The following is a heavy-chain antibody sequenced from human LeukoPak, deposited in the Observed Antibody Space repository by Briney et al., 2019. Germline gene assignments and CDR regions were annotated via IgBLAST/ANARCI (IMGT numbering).Heavy chain of an antibody. CDR2: ISSSGSTI. V-gene: IGHV3-48*03. Sequence: PGGSLRLSYAASGFTFSSYEMNWVRKAPGKGLEWVSYISSSGSTIYYADSVKGRFTISRDNAKNSLYLQMNSLRAEDTAVYYCAELGITMIGGVWGKGTTVTISS. CDR1: GFTFSSYE. J-gene: IGHJ6*04. D-gene: IGHD3-10*02. CDR3: AELGITMIGGV.